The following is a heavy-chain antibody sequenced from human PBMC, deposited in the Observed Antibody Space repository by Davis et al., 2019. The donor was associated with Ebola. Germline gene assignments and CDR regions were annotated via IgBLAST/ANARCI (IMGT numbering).Heavy chain of an antibody. CDR3: ARYGSGGDYGMDV. Sequence: GESLKISCAASGFTFSSYWMSWVRQAPGKGLEWVANIKQDGSEKYYVDSVKGRFTISRDNAKNSLYLQMNSLGAEDTAVYYCARYGSGGDYGMDVWGKGTTVTVSS. V-gene: IGHV3-7*03. J-gene: IGHJ6*04. CDR1: GFTFSSYW. CDR2: IKQDGSEK. D-gene: IGHD3-10*01.